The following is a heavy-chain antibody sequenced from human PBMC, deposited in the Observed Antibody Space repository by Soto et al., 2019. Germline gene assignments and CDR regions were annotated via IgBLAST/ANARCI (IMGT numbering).Heavy chain of an antibody. CDR2: MNPNSGNT. V-gene: IGHV1-8*01. D-gene: IGHD3-3*01. CDR3: ARVVIPDYDFWSGYYRGYYYYGMDV. CDR1: GYTFTSYD. J-gene: IGHJ6*02. Sequence: ASVKVSCKASGYTFTSYDINWVRQATGQGLEWMGWMNPNSGNTGYAQKFQGRVTMTRNTSISTAYMELSSLRSEDTAVYYCARVVIPDYDFWSGYYRGYYYYGMDVWGQGTPVTVSS.